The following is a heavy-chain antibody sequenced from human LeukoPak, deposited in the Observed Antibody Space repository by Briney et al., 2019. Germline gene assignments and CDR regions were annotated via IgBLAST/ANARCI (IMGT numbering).Heavy chain of an antibody. J-gene: IGHJ5*02. CDR2: IHYSGST. V-gene: IGHV4-31*03. CDR1: GDSIRSGGYY. D-gene: IGHD2-15*01. CDR3: ASISGGKNWFDP. Sequence: SETLSFTCTVSGDSIRSGGYYWSWIRQHPGKGLEWIGHIHYSGSTSYNPSPKSRVTISVDTSKNQFSLKLSSVTAADTAVYYCASISGGKNWFDPWGQGTLVTVSS.